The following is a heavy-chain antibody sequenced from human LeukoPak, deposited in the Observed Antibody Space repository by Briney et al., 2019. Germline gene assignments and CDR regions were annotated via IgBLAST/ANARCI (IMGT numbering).Heavy chain of an antibody. J-gene: IGHJ4*02. CDR2: IYPGDSDT. V-gene: IGHV5-51*01. Sequence: NHGESLKISFKGSGXSFTSFCIGWVRQMPGKGLEWMGVIYPGDSDTRYSPSFQGQVTISADKSINTAYLQWSSLKASDTAMYYCATALFSSTWYAGSDYWGQGTLVTVSS. CDR3: ATALFSSTWYAGSDY. D-gene: IGHD6-13*01. CDR1: GXSFTSFC.